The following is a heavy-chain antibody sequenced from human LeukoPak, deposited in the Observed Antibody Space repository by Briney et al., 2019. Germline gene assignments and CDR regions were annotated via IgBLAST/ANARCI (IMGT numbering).Heavy chain of an antibody. CDR1: GFSFSSYW. V-gene: IGHV3-23*01. D-gene: IGHD7-27*01. CDR2: ITTGGPNT. J-gene: IGHJ4*02. CDR3: AKDGGLWVSAHWGDS. Sequence: GSLRLSCAASGFSFSSYWMSWVRQAPGKGLKWVSTITTGGPNTYYADSVKGRFTVSRDDSKNTLYLQMNSLRAEDTAVYYCAKDGGLWVSAHWGDSWGRGTLATVSS.